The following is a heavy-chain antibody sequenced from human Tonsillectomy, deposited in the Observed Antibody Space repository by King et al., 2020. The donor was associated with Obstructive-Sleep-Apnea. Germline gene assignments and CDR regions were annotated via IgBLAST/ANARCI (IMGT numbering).Heavy chain of an antibody. V-gene: IGHV3-30*03. CDR2: ISYDGSNK. CDR3: AILRGYSGYDEDYYYYGMDV. CDR1: GFTLSSYG. D-gene: IGHD5-12*01. Sequence: VQLVESGGGVVQPGRSLRLSCAASGFTLSSYGMHWVRQAPGKGLEWVAVISYDGSNKYYADSVKGRFTISRDNSKNTLYLQMNSLRAEDTAVYYCAILRGYSGYDEDYYYYGMDVWGQGTTVTVSS. J-gene: IGHJ6*02.